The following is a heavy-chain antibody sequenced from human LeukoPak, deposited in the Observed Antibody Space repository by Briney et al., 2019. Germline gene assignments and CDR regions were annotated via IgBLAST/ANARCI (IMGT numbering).Heavy chain of an antibody. CDR2: IYYSGST. D-gene: IGHD2-2*01. J-gene: IGHJ4*02. CDR1: GGSISSTSYY. CDR3: ATERVVPAAKSHFDY. V-gene: IGHV4-39*02. Sequence: PSETLSLTCTVSGGSISSTSYYWGWIRQPPGKGLEWIGSIYYSGSTYYNPSLKSRVTISVDTSKNQFSLKLSSVTAADTAIYYCATERVVPAAKSHFDYWGQGTLVTVSS.